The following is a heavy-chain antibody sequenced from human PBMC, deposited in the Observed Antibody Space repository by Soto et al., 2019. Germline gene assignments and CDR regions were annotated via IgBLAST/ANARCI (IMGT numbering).Heavy chain of an antibody. V-gene: IGHV3-23*01. J-gene: IGHJ6*02. CDR1: GFTFSSYA. CDR3: ASSLYDILTGISYYYYVMDV. CDR2: ISGSGGST. D-gene: IGHD3-9*01. Sequence: EVQLLESGGGLVQPGGSLRLSCAASGFTFSSYAMSWVRQAPGKGLEWVSAISGSGGSTYYADSVKGRFTISRDNSKNTLYLQMNSLRAEDTAVYYCASSLYDILTGISYYYYVMDVWGQGTTVTVSS.